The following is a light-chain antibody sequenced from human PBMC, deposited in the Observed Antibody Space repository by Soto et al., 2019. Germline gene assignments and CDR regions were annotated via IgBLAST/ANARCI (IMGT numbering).Light chain of an antibody. J-gene: IGLJ2*01. CDR2: DAI. V-gene: IGLV7-46*01. CDR3: LLYDNGARL. CDR1: TGAVTSGHY. Sequence: QAVVTQEPALTVSPGETVTLTCGFSTGAVTSGHYPYWFQQKPGQAPRTLMYDAINKHSWTPARFSGSLLGGKAALTLSGAQPEDEADYYCLLYDNGARLFGGGTKLTVL.